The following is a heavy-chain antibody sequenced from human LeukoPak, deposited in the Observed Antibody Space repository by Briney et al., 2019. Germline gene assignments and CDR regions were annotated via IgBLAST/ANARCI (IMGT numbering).Heavy chain of an antibody. CDR3: ANSTDSYYYDSSGYPIYYYYYYGMDV. J-gene: IGHJ6*02. Sequence: GGSLRLSCAASGFTFSSYAMSWVRQAPGKGLEWVSAISGSGGSTYYADSVKGRFTISRDNSKNTLYLQMNSLRAEDTAVYYCANSTDSYYYDSSGYPIYYYYYYGMDVWGQGTTVTVSS. D-gene: IGHD3-22*01. CDR2: ISGSGGST. CDR1: GFTFSSYA. V-gene: IGHV3-23*01.